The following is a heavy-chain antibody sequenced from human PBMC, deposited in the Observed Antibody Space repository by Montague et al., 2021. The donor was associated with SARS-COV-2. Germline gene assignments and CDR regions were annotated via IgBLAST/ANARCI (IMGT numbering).Heavy chain of an antibody. D-gene: IGHD2-21*01. CDR2: ISDRGGAA. J-gene: IGHJ3*02. CDR3: AKVRQMVGIYDVFDI. Sequence: SLRLSCAASGFTFSAYAMNWVRQAPGKGLEWVSAISDRGGAAYYADSVRGRLTNSRDNSNNTLYLQMNSLRGEDTAIYYCAKVRQMVGIYDVFDIWGQGTIVIVSS. CDR1: GFTFSAYA. V-gene: IGHV3-23*01.